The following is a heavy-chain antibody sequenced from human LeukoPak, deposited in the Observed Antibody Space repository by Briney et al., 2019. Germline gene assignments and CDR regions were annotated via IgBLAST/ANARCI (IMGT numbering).Heavy chain of an antibody. CDR3: AKEGTPHDIVATFSPPDFDS. CDR1: GFAFSSYG. Sequence: GGSLRLSCAASGFAFSSYGMHWVRQAPGKGLEWVATISYDGSNKYYAGSVKGRFTVSRDNSKNTLYLQMNSLRGEETAVYYCAKEGTPHDIVATFSPPDFDSWGQGILVTVSS. J-gene: IGHJ4*02. D-gene: IGHD5-12*01. CDR2: ISYDGSNK. V-gene: IGHV3-30*18.